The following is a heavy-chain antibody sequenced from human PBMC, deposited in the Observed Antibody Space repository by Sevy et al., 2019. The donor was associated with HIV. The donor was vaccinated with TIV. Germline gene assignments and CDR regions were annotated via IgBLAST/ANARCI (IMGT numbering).Heavy chain of an antibody. V-gene: IGHV3-30*04. D-gene: IGHD3-16*01. CDR3: GREGVLFEGVIVSYGMDV. Sequence: GGSLRLSCAASGFTFNRSPMHWVRQAPGKGLEWVAVMSYNGNKKYNGDSVKGRFTISRDDSKTTLYLQMNSLRPEDTAADYCGREGVLFEGVIVSYGMDVWGQGTTVTVSS. CDR2: MSYNGNKK. J-gene: IGHJ6*02. CDR1: GFTFNRSP.